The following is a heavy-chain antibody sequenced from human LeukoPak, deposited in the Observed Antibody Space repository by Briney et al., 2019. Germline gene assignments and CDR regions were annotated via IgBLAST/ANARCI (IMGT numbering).Heavy chain of an antibody. D-gene: IGHD2-21*02. CDR2: ISYDGIKK. Sequence: GGSLRLSCAASGFTFSSYTVHWVRRAPGKGLEWVAVISYDGIKKYYADSVKGRFTISRDNSKNTLYLQMNSLRAEDTAVYYCASNRQKVTVENDSFDMWGQGTMVTVSS. CDR3: ASNRQKVTVENDSFDM. V-gene: IGHV3-30-3*01. CDR1: GFTFSSYT. J-gene: IGHJ3*02.